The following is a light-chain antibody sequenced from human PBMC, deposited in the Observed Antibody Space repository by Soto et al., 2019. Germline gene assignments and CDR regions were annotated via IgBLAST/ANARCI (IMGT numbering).Light chain of an antibody. J-gene: IGKJ1*01. Sequence: QITQSPSSLSASEGDRVTITCRASQSISSYLAWYQQKPGQAPKLLIYAASTLQSGVPSRFSGSGSGTDFTLTISSLQPEDFAIYYCQQSYSTPPWTFGQGTKVDI. CDR2: AAS. V-gene: IGKV1-39*01. CDR3: QQSYSTPPWT. CDR1: QSISSY.